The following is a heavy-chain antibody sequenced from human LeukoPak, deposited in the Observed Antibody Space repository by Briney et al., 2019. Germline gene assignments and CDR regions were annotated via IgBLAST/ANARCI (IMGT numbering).Heavy chain of an antibody. Sequence: SETLSLACTVSGDSISSGGYSWSWIRQPPGKGLEWIGYIYHIGYISQSGNIYQNPSLKSRVTISLDTSRNQFSLKLSSVTAADTAVYYCARSPLAFYDSSGYPRVWFDPWGQGTLVTVSS. CDR2: ISQSGNI. D-gene: IGHD3-22*01. V-gene: IGHV4-30-2*01. J-gene: IGHJ5*02. CDR1: GDSISSGGYS. CDR3: ARSPLAFYDSSGYPRVWFDP.